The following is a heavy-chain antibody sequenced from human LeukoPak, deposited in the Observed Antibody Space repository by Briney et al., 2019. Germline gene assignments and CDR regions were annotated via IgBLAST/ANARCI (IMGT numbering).Heavy chain of an antibody. V-gene: IGHV1-18*01. J-gene: IGHJ6*03. CDR3: ARDRELPDYYYYMDV. D-gene: IGHD1-26*01. CDR2: ISAYNGNT. CDR1: GYTFTSYG. Sequence: ASVKVSCKASGYTFTSYGISWVRQAPGQGLEWMGWISAYNGNTNYAQKLQGRVTMTTDTSTSAAYMELRSLRSDDTAVYYCARDRELPDYYYYMDVWGKGTTVTVSS.